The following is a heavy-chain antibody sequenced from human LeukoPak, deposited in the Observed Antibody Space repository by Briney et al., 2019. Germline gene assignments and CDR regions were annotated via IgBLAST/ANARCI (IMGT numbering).Heavy chain of an antibody. J-gene: IGHJ4*02. CDR3: ARDGARGWELDY. V-gene: IGHV3-48*03. D-gene: IGHD4-23*01. Sequence: GGSLRLSCAASGFTFSSYEINWVRQAPGKGLEWVSYISSSGSSTHYGESVKGRLTSSRDNAKNAVYLQMNSLRAEDTAVYYCARDGARGWELDYWGQGILVTVSS. CDR2: ISSSGSST. CDR1: GFTFSSYE.